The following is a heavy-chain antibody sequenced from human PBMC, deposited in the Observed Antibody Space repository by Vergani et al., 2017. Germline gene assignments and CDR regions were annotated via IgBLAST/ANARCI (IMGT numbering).Heavy chain of an antibody. CDR3: ARDPRSDSSGYYQGPPDWYFDL. CDR2: INHSEST. V-gene: IGHV4-34*01. D-gene: IGHD3-22*01. Sequence: QVQLQQWGAGLLKPSETLSLTCAVYGGSFSGYFWNWIRQPPGKGLEWIGEINHSESTNYNPSLKSRVTISVDTSKYQFSLKLNSVTAAYTAMYYCARDPRSDSSGYYQGPPDWYFDLWGRGTLVTVSA. CDR1: GGSFSGYF. J-gene: IGHJ2*01.